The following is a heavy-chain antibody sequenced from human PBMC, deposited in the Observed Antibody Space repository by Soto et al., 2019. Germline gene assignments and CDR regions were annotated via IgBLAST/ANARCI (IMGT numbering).Heavy chain of an antibody. CDR3: ARVVLSITRGAFDA. J-gene: IGHJ3*01. D-gene: IGHD1-20*01. Sequence: QVQLQESGPGLVKPSGTLSLTCAVSGGSISSSPLWTWVRQSPGKGLEYIGEISHSGTSNSNPTLKSRVTLSVDRSKNHFSLTLTSVTAADTAVYYCARVVLSITRGAFDAWGQGTPVIVSS. V-gene: IGHV4-4*02. CDR1: GGSISSSPL. CDR2: ISHSGTS.